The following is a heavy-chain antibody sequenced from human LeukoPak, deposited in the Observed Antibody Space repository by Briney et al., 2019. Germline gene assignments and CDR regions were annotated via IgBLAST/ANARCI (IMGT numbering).Heavy chain of an antibody. CDR3: ARRKDDAFDI. CDR1: GFTFSSYG. V-gene: IGHV3-33*01. CDR2: IWYDGSNK. J-gene: IGHJ3*02. D-gene: IGHD1-14*01. Sequence: PGGSLRLSCAASGFTFSSYGMHWVRQAPGKGLEWVAVIWYDGSNKYYADSVEGRFTISRDNSKNTLYLQTNSLRAEDTAVYYCARRKDDAFDIWGQGTMVTVSS.